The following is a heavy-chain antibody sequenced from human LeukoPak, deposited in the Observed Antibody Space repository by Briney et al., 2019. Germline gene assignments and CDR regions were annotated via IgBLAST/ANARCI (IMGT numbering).Heavy chain of an antibody. CDR1: GFTSTSYG. Sequence: PGGAPRLSSVPSGFTSTSYGMHWVRQAPGKGLEWVAFIRYDGSNKYYADSVKGRFTISRDNSKNTLYLQMNSLRAEDTAVYYCAKDRVGYSSGWYSLDYWGQGTLVTVSS. D-gene: IGHD6-19*01. CDR3: AKDRVGYSSGWYSLDY. J-gene: IGHJ4*02. V-gene: IGHV3-30*02. CDR2: IRYDGSNK.